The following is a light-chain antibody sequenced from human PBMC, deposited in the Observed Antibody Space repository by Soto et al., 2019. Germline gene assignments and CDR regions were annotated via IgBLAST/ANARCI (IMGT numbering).Light chain of an antibody. CDR2: EVT. J-gene: IGLJ1*01. V-gene: IGLV2-14*03. CDR1: SSDVGGYNF. Sequence: QSALTQPASVSGSPGQSITISCTGTSSDVGGYNFVSWFQQHPGKAPKLMIFEVTSRPSGVSNRFSGSKSGNTASLTISGLQPGDEADYYCSSYTTSSTLVFGTGTKVTVL. CDR3: SSYTTSSTLV.